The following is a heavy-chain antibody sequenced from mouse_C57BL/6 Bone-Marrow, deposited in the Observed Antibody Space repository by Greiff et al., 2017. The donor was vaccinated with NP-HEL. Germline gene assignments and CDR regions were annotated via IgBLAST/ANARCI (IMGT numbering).Heavy chain of an antibody. D-gene: IGHD1-1*01. J-gene: IGHJ3*01. CDR1: GYTFTSYW. CDR2: IHPNSGST. Sequence: QVQLHQPGAELVKPGASVKLSCKASGYTFTSYWMHWVKQRPGPGLEWIGMIHPNSGSTNYNEKFKSKATLTVDTSSSTAYMPLSSLTSEDSAVYYCARAYYYGSSYGWFAYWGQGTLVTVSA. CDR3: ARAYYYGSSYGWFAY. V-gene: IGHV1-64*01.